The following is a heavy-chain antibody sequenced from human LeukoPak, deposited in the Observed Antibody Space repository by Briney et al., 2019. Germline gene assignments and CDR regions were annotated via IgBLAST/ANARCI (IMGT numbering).Heavy chain of an antibody. Sequence: PSETLSLTCTVSGGPISSHYWSWIRQPPGKGLEWIGYIYYSGSTNYNPSLKSRVTISVDTSKNQFSLKLSSVTAADTAVYYCARTITAGRYNDYWGQGTLVTVSS. D-gene: IGHD6-6*01. CDR1: GGPISSHY. CDR3: ARTITAGRYNDY. J-gene: IGHJ4*02. CDR2: IYYSGST. V-gene: IGHV4-59*11.